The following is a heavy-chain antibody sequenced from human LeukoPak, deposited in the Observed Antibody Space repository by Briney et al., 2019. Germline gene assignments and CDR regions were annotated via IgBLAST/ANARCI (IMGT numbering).Heavy chain of an antibody. D-gene: IGHD3-10*01. J-gene: IGHJ5*02. V-gene: IGHV4-39*07. CDR1: GGSISNTAYY. Sequence: PPGTLSLTCTVSGGSISNTAYYWGWIRQPPGKGLEWIGSIYYSGSTHYNPSLKSRVTISVDMSKNQFYLKLSSVTAADTAVYYCARDHNQYYYGSGVSGGWFDPWGQGTLVTVSS. CDR3: ARDHNQYYYGSGVSGGWFDP. CDR2: IYYSGST.